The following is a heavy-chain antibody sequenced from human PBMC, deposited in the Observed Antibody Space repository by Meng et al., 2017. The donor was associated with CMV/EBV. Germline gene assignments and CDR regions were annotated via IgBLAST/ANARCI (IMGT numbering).Heavy chain of an antibody. D-gene: IGHD2-15*01. CDR2: SHHGRST. CDR1: GDSISSYDW. V-gene: IGHV4-4*02. Sequence: SETLSLTCGVSGDSISSYDWCTWVRHPPEKVLEWFGASHHGRSTNYNPSLRSRVTMSLDESKNHFSLNLTSMTAADTAIYYCARISRGCSESSCTLDPWGHGILVTVSS. CDR3: ARISRGCSESSCTLDP. J-gene: IGHJ5*02.